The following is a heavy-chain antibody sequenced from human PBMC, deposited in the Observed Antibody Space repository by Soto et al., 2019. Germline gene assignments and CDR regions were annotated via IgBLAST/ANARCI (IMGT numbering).Heavy chain of an antibody. J-gene: IGHJ4*02. CDR3: PTQPRVPAVIYYFDY. D-gene: IGHD2-2*01. Sequence: EVQLLESGGGLVQPGGSLRLSCAASGFTFSSYAMSWVRQAPGKGLEWVSAISGSGGSTYYADSVKGRFTISRDNSKNTLYLQMNSLRAQVTAVYYCPTQPRVPAVIYYFDYWGPGTLVTASS. CDR2: ISGSGGST. V-gene: IGHV3-23*01. CDR1: GFTFSSYA.